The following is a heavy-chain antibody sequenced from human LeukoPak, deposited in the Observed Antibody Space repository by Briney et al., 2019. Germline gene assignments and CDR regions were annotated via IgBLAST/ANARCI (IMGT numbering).Heavy chain of an antibody. CDR2: ISYDGSNK. V-gene: IGHV3-30-3*01. J-gene: IGHJ4*02. Sequence: GGSLRLSCAASGFTFSSYAMHWVRQAPGTGLEWVAVISYDGSNKYYADSVKGRFTISRDNSKNTLYLQMNSLRAEDTAVYYCARDWASIVPAAIFYYFDYWGQGTLVTVSS. CDR3: ARDWASIVPAAIFYYFDY. D-gene: IGHD2-2*02. CDR1: GFTFSSYA.